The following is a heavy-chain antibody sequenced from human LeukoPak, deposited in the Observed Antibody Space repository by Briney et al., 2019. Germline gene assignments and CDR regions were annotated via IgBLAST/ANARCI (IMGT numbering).Heavy chain of an antibody. D-gene: IGHD4-17*01. CDR2: INHSGST. J-gene: IGHJ4*02. Sequence: SSETLSLTCAVYGGSFSGYYWSWIRQPPGKGLEWIGEINHSGSTNYNPSLESRVSISVDESKTQLSLRLESVTAADTAVYYCARGTITTVTDSWGPGTLVTVSS. CDR3: ARGTITTVTDS. CDR1: GGSFSGYY. V-gene: IGHV4-34*01.